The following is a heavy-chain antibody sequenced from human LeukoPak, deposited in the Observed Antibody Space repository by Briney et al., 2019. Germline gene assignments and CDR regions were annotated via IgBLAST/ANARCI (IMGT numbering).Heavy chain of an antibody. CDR1: GYTFIGYY. J-gene: IGHJ6*03. CDR3: ARGYSSSWDYYYYMDV. Sequence: GASVKVSCKASGYTFIGYYMQWVRQAPGQGLEWMGWINPNSGGTKYAQKFQGRVTMTRDTSISTAYMELSRLTSDDTAVYYCARGYSSSWDYYYYMDVWGKGTTVTVSS. D-gene: IGHD6-13*01. CDR2: INPNSGGT. V-gene: IGHV1-2*02.